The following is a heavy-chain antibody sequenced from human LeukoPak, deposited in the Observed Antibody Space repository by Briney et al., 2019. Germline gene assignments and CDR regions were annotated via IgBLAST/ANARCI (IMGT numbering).Heavy chain of an antibody. V-gene: IGHV4-31*03. Sequence: TLSLTCTVSGGSISSGGYYWSWIRQHPGKGLEWIGYIYYSGSTYYNPSLKSRVTISVDTSKNQFSLKLSSVTAADTAVYYCAVGYSYGPYYFDYWGQGTLVTVSS. J-gene: IGHJ4*02. CDR1: GGSISSGGYY. D-gene: IGHD5-18*01. CDR3: AVGYSYGPYYFDY. CDR2: IYYSGST.